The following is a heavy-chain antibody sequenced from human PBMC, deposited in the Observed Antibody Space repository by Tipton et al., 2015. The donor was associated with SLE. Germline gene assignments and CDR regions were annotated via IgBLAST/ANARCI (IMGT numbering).Heavy chain of an antibody. Sequence: TLSLTCSVSGDSINKGGYHWNWIRQPPGKGLEWIGYISYSGSTNYNPSLKSRVTISVDTSKNQFSLKLSSVTAADTAVYYCARVPFYYYYYMDVWGKGTTVTVSS. CDR2: ISYSGST. CDR1: GDSINKGGYH. CDR3: ARVPFYYYYYMDV. V-gene: IGHV4-61*08. J-gene: IGHJ6*03.